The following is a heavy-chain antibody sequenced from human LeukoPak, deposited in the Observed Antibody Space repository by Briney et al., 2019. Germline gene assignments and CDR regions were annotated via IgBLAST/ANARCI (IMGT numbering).Heavy chain of an antibody. Sequence: GGSLRLTCAASGFTFSSYGMHWVRQAPGKGLEWVAVISYDGSNKYYADSVKGRFTISRDKSKNTLYLQMTSLRAEGTAVYYCAREVVAATYWYFDLWGRGTLVTVSS. CDR3: AREVVAATYWYFDL. CDR1: GFTFSSYG. D-gene: IGHD2-15*01. V-gene: IGHV3-30*03. CDR2: ISYDGSNK. J-gene: IGHJ2*01.